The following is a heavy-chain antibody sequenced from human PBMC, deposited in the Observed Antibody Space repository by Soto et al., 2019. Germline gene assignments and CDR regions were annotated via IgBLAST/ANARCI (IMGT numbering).Heavy chain of an antibody. D-gene: IGHD2-2*02. J-gene: IGHJ6*02. Sequence: PGGSLRLSCAASGFTFSSYAMHWVRQAPGKGLEWVAVISYDGSNKYYADSVKGRFTISRDNSKNTLYLQMNSLRAEDTAVYYCARDFCYTTAGCGMAVWGQGTTVTVSS. CDR3: ARDFCYTTAGCGMAV. CDR2: ISYDGSNK. V-gene: IGHV3-30-3*01. CDR1: GFTFSSYA.